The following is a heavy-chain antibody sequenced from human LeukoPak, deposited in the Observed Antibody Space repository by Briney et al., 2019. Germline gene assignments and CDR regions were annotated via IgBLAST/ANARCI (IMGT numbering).Heavy chain of an antibody. CDR2: ITGSGDGT. V-gene: IGHV3-23*01. CDR3: AKSYGVGSTFIDY. D-gene: IGHD1-26*01. J-gene: IGHJ4*02. CDR1: GFTLSIYA. Sequence: GGSLRLSCAASGFTLSIYAMSWVRQAPGKGLEWVSSITGSGDGTYYADSVKGRFTISRDNSKSTVHLQMYSLRAEDTAVYYCAKSYGVGSTFIDYWGQGTLVTVSS.